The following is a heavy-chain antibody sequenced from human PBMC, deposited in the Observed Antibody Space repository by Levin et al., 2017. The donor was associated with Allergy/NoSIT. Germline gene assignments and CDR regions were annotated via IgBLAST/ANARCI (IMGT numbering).Heavy chain of an antibody. J-gene: IGHJ6*02. CDR3: ARGKAEGRRAGTYYYGMDV. CDR1: GGTFSSYT. V-gene: IGHV1-69*02. D-gene: IGHD6-13*01. CDR2: IIPILGIA. Sequence: PGESLKISCKASGGTFSSYTISWVRQAPGQGLEWMGRIIPILGIANYAQKFQGRVTITADKSTSTAYMELSSLRSEDTAVYYCARGKAEGRRAGTYYYGMDVWGQGTTVTVSS.